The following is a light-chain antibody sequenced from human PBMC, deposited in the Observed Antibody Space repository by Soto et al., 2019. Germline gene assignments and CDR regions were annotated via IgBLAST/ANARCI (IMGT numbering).Light chain of an antibody. J-gene: IGLJ1*01. V-gene: IGLV1-44*01. CDR1: SSNIGSNT. CDR2: SNN. CDR3: AAWDDSLSGTYV. Sequence: QSVLTQPPSASGTPGQRVTISCSGSSSNIGSNTVNWYQQVPGTAPKLLIYSNNRRPSGVPDRFSGSKSGTSASLAISGLQSEDEADYYCAAWDDSLSGTYVLGTGTKVTDL.